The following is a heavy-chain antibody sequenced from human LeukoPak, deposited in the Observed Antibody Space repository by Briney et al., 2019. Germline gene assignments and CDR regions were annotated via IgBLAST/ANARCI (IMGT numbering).Heavy chain of an antibody. CDR3: ARSWVGATSEWFDP. CDR1: GGTFSSYA. V-gene: IGHV1-69*04. CDR2: IIPILGIA. J-gene: IGHJ5*02. D-gene: IGHD1-26*01. Sequence: SVKVSCKASGGTFSSYAISWVRQAPGQGLEWMGRIIPILGIANYAQKFQGRVTITADKSTSTAYMELSSLRSEDTAVYCCARSWVGATSEWFDPWGQGTLVIVSS.